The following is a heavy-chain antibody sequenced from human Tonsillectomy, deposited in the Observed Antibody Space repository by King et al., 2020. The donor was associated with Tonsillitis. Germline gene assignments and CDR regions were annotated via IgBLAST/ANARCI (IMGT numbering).Heavy chain of an antibody. CDR3: ARRTGLLSFDY. V-gene: IGHV4-39*01. D-gene: IGHD1-26*01. J-gene: IGHJ4*02. Sequence: LQLQESGPGLVKPSETLSLTCTVSGVSISTSNFYWGWIRQTPGKGLEWIGSIHYSGSTYYNPSLKSRVTISVDASKNQFSLNLSSLTAADTAVFYCARRTGLLSFDYWGQGTLVTVSS. CDR2: IHYSGST. CDR1: GVSISTSNFY.